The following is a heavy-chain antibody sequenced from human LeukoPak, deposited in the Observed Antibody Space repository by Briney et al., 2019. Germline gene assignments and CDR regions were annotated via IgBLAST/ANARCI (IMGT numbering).Heavy chain of an antibody. CDR2: ISSSSSYI. CDR1: GFTFSSYS. Sequence: GGSLRLSCAASGFTFSSYSMNWVRQAPGKGLEWVSSISSSSSYIYYADSVKGRFTISRDNAKNSLYLQMNSLRAEDTAVYYCARYCSSTSCYAGYYYTMDVWGQGTTVTVSS. CDR3: ARYCSSTSCYAGYYYTMDV. D-gene: IGHD2-2*01. J-gene: IGHJ6*02. V-gene: IGHV3-21*04.